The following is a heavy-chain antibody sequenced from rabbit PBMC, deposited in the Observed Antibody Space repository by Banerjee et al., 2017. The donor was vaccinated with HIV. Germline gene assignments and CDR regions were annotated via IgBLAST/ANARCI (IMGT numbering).Heavy chain of an antibody. CDR3: ARCIDSGDYYNL. V-gene: IGHV1S45*01. CDR2: IYAGNSGTT. D-gene: IGHD1-1*01. CDR1: GFSFSSGYW. Sequence: QQQLVESGGDLVKPGASLTLTCTASGFSFSSGYWICWVRQAPGKGLEWIACIYAGNSGTTWYANWAKGRFTISKTSSTTVTLQMTSLTAADMATYFCARCIDSGDYYNLWGPGTLVTVS. J-gene: IGHJ4*01.